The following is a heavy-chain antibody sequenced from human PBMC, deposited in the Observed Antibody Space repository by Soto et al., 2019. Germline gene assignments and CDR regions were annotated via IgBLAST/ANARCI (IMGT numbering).Heavy chain of an antibody. Sequence: QVQLVQSGAEVKKPGASVKVSCKASGYTFTSYDINWVRQATGQGLEWMGWMNPNSGNTGYAQKFQGRVTMTRNTSISTAYMELSSVRSEDTAVYYCARGGLRFLEWLFDAFDIWGQGTMVTVSS. CDR2: MNPNSGNT. CDR1: GYTFTSYD. D-gene: IGHD3-3*01. J-gene: IGHJ3*02. CDR3: ARGGLRFLEWLFDAFDI. V-gene: IGHV1-8*01.